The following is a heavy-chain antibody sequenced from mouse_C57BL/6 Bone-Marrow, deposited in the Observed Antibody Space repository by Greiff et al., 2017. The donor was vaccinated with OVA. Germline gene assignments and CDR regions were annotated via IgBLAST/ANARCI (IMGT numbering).Heavy chain of an antibody. Sequence: ESGPGLVKPSQSLSLTCSVTGYSITSGYYWNWIRQFPGNKLEWMGYISYDGSNNYNPSLKNRISITRDTSKNQFFLKLNSVTTEDTATYYCARDDYDVGYYAMDYWGQGTSVTVSS. CDR1: GYSITSGYY. J-gene: IGHJ4*01. D-gene: IGHD2-4*01. CDR3: ARDDYDVGYYAMDY. CDR2: ISYDGSN. V-gene: IGHV3-6*01.